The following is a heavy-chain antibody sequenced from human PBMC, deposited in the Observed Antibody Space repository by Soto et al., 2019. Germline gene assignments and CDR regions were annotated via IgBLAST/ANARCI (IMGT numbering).Heavy chain of an antibody. V-gene: IGHV4-59*01. CDR2: IYYSGST. D-gene: IGHD1-20*01. Sequence: QVQLQESGPGLVKPSETLSLTCTVSGGSISSYYWSWIRQPPGKGLEWIGYIYYSGSTNYNPSLKSRVTISVDTAKNQFSLKLSSVTAADTAVYYCARVPPYNWNFDYRGQRTLVTVSS. CDR3: ARVPPYNWNFDY. CDR1: GGSISSYY. J-gene: IGHJ4*02.